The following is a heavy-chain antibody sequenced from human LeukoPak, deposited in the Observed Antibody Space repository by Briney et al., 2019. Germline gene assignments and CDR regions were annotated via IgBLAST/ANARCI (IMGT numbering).Heavy chain of an antibody. CDR1: GYTLTELS. J-gene: IGHJ3*02. CDR3: ATVSIFGGDLSAFDI. V-gene: IGHV1-24*01. Sequence: GASVKVSCKVSGYTLTELSMHWVRQAPGKGLEWMGGFDPEDGETIYAQKFQGRVTMTEDTSTDTAYMELSSLRSEGTAVYYCATVSIFGGDLSAFDIWGQGTMVTVSS. CDR2: FDPEDGET. D-gene: IGHD3-3*01.